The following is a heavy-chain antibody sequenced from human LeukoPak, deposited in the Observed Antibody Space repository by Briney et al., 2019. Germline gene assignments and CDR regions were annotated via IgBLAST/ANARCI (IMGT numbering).Heavy chain of an antibody. CDR1: GYTFTSYG. D-gene: IGHD3-22*01. Sequence: GASVKVSCKASGYTFTSYGISWVRQAPGQGLEWMGWISAYNGNTNYAQKLQGRVTMTTDTSTSTAYMELRSLRSDDTAVYYCARDPFSRLFSDAFDIWGQGTMVTVSS. V-gene: IGHV1-18*01. CDR3: ARDPFSRLFSDAFDI. CDR2: ISAYNGNT. J-gene: IGHJ3*02.